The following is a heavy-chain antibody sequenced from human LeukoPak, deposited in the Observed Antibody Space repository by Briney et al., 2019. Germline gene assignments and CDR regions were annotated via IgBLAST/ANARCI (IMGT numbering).Heavy chain of an antibody. Sequence: GGSLRLSCAASGFTFSSYSMKWVRQAPGKGLEWSSSVSTSSIYIYYADSVKGRFTISRDNAKNSLYLQMNSLRAEDTAVYYCARVNWNDLGYYFDYWGQGTLVTVSS. D-gene: IGHD1-20*01. V-gene: IGHV3-21*06. CDR3: ARVNWNDLGYYFDY. J-gene: IGHJ4*02. CDR1: GFTFSSYS. CDR2: VSTSSIYI.